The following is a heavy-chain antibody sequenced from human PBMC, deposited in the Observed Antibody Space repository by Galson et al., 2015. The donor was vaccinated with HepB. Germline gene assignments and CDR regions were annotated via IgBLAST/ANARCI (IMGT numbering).Heavy chain of an antibody. Sequence: SLRLSCAASGFTFSSYAMSWVRQAAGKGLEWVSAISGSGGTTHAADSVKGRFTISRDNSKNTLYLQMNSLRAEDTSVYYCAKFFGLFARPPAVIPAATTADWYAMDVWGQGTTVTVSS. J-gene: IGHJ6*02. V-gene: IGHV3-23*01. D-gene: IGHD2-2*01. CDR1: GFTFSSYA. CDR3: AKFFGLFARPPAVIPAATTADWYAMDV. CDR2: ISGSGGTT.